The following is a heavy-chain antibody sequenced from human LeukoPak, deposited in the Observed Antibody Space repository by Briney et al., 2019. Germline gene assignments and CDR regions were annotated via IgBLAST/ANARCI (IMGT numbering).Heavy chain of an antibody. CDR3: AREKYSGGDLLDY. CDR1: GYTFTGYY. J-gene: IGHJ4*02. Sequence: ASVKVSCKASGYTFTGYYLHWVRQAPGQGLEWMGWINPNSGGTRYAQKFQGRVTMTRDTSISTAYMELSSLRSDDTAVFYCAREKYSGGDLLDYWGQGTLVTVSS. D-gene: IGHD1-26*01. CDR2: INPNSGGT. V-gene: IGHV1-2*02.